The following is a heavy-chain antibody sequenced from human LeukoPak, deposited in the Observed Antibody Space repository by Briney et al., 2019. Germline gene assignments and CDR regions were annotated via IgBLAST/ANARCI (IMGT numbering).Heavy chain of an antibody. CDR2: INPSGGST. Sequence: ASVKVSCKASGYSFTSYYIHWVRQAPGQGLEWMGIINPSGGSTSYAQRFQGRDTMTRDTSTSTVYMELSSLRAEDTAVYYCARESDWGDWFDPWGQGTLVTVSS. CDR3: ARESDWGDWFDP. J-gene: IGHJ5*02. V-gene: IGHV1-46*01. D-gene: IGHD3-16*01. CDR1: GYSFTSYY.